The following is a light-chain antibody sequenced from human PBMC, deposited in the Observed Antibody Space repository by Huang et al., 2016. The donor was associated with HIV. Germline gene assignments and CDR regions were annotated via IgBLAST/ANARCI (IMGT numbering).Light chain of an antibody. CDR3: QLRSTWPGDT. Sequence: EIVLTQSPATLSLSPGERATLSCRSIQTVSSYLAWYQQKPGQAPRLLIYDASNRATGSPARVSGSGSGTDFTLTISSLEPEDFAVYYCQLRSTWPGDTFGGGTKVEIK. V-gene: IGKV3-11*01. CDR2: DAS. CDR1: QTVSSY. J-gene: IGKJ4*01.